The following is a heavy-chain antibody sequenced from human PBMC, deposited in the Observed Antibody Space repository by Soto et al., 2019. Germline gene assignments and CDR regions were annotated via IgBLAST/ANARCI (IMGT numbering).Heavy chain of an antibody. CDR2: IYYSGLT. CDR1: GDSLTSGGHY. CDR3: ARGTISFVP. V-gene: IGHV4-31*03. J-gene: IGHJ5*02. Sequence: QVQLQESGPRLVKPSQTLSLICTVSGDSLTSGGHYWSWIRQRPGKGLEWIGYIYYSGLTFYNPALESRVTMSVDTSKNQFSLKVSSVTAADTAVYYCARGTISFVPWGQGTLVTVSA.